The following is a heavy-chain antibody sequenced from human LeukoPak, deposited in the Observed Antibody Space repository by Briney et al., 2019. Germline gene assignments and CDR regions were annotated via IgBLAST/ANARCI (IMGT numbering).Heavy chain of an antibody. CDR2: IYYSGST. CDR1: GGSVSSGSYY. J-gene: IGHJ4*02. D-gene: IGHD3-10*01. V-gene: IGHV4-61*01. Sequence: KPSETLSLTRTVSGGSVSSGSYYWRWIRQPPGKGLEWIGYIYYSGSTNYNPSLKSRVTISVDTSKTQFSLKLSSVTAADTAVYYCARDVVTMVRGVIIAAFDYWGQGTLVTVSS. CDR3: ARDVVTMVRGVIIAAFDY.